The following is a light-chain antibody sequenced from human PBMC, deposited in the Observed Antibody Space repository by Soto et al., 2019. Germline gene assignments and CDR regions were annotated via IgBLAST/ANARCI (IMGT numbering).Light chain of an antibody. J-gene: IGKJ5*01. CDR1: YSISNY. V-gene: IGKV1-39*01. CDR2: SAS. CDR3: QQTYNTPLT. Sequence: QMTQSPSSLSASVGDRVTISCRASYSISNYLNGDQQRPGKAPKLLIDSASHLQTGVPARFSGSESGTDFTLTIRTRQPKHLATYYCQQTYNTPLTFGPGT.